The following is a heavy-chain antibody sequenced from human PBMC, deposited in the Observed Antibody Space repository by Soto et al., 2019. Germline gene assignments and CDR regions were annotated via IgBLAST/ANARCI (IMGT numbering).Heavy chain of an antibody. CDR2: IYYSGST. CDR3: ARSFNWYDSSGHLDP. V-gene: IGHV4-61*01. Sequence: PSETLSLTCTVSSASITSSRYYWNWIRQPPGKGLEWIGYIYYSGSTNYNPSLKSRVTISVDTSKNQFSLKLSSVTAADTAVYYCARSFNWYDSSGHLDPWGQGTLVTVSS. J-gene: IGHJ5*02. D-gene: IGHD3-22*01. CDR1: SASITSSRYY.